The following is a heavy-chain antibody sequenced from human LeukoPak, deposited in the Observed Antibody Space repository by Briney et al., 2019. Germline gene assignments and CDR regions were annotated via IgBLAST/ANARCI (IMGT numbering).Heavy chain of an antibody. D-gene: IGHD3-10*01. CDR3: ARDAGPRDYGSGSYLGY. V-gene: IGHV3-30*03. Sequence: GGSLRLSCAASGFTFSSYGMHWVRQAPGKGLEWVAVISYDGSNKYYADSVKGRFTISRDNSKNTLYLQMNSLRAEDTAVYYCARDAGPRDYGSGSYLGYWGQGTLVTVSS. J-gene: IGHJ4*02. CDR1: GFTFSSYG. CDR2: ISYDGSNK.